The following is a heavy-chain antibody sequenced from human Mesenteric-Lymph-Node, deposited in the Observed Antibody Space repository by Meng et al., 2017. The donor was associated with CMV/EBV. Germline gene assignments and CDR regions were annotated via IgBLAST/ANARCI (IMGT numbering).Heavy chain of an antibody. CDR1: GFTFSTYG. Sequence: GGSLRLSCAASGFTFSTYGMHWVRQAPGKGLEWVSSISRSSYIFYADSVKGRFTISRDNVKNSLFLQMNGMRADDTAMYYCVKGGTQDLDYWGQGTLVTVSS. J-gene: IGHJ4*02. D-gene: IGHD1-26*01. CDR3: VKGGTQDLDY. V-gene: IGHV3-21*01. CDR2: ISRSSYI.